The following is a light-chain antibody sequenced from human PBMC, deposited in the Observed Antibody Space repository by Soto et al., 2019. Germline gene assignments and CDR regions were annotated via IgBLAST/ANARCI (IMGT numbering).Light chain of an antibody. CDR2: DAS. Sequence: DIQMTQSPSTLSESVGDRVTITCRASQSISSWLAWYQQKPGKAPRLLIYDASYLERGVPSRFSGSGSGTEFTLTISDLQPDDLATYYCQQYNSFWTFGQGTKVDIK. CDR3: QQYNSFWT. V-gene: IGKV1-5*01. CDR1: QSISSW. J-gene: IGKJ1*01.